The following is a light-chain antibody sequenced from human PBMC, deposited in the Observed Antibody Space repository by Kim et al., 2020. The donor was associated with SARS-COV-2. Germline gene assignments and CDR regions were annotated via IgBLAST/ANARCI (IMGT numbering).Light chain of an antibody. Sequence: ASVGGRNTHHCRKSQSINNYLNWYQQKPGKTPQLLIFAGFTLESGVPSKIRWSCFGTDFTLTNSNLQPEGFATFFCQQGYENPLPFGRGAKVDIK. V-gene: IGKV1-39*01. CDR2: AGF. CDR3: QQGYENPLP. J-gene: IGKJ4*01. CDR1: QSINNY.